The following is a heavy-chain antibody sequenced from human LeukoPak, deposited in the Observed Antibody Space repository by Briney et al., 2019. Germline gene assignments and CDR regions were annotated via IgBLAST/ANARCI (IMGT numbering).Heavy chain of an antibody. CDR2: MNPNSGNT. D-gene: IGHD6-19*01. CDR3: ARRRQWLARFTFDY. J-gene: IGHJ4*02. Sequence: ASVKVSCKASGYTFTSYDINWVRQATGQGLEWMGWMNPNSGNTGYAQKFQGRVTMTRNTSISTAYMELSSLRSEDTAVYYCARRRQWLARFTFDYWGQGTLVTVSS. V-gene: IGHV1-8*01. CDR1: GYTFTSYD.